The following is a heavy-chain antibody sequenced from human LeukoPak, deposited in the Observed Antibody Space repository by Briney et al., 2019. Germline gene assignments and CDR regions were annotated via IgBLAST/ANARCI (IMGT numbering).Heavy chain of an antibody. CDR2: INHSGST. D-gene: IGHD2-15*01. CDR3: ASGASGGVVAAFDY. J-gene: IGHJ4*02. Sequence: PSDTLSLICAVYGGSHRGYYWRWIRQPPGKGLEGIGEINHSGSTNCNPSLKSRVTISVDTSKNQFSLKLSSVTAADTAVYYCASGASGGVVAAFDYWGQGTLVTVSS. V-gene: IGHV4-34*01. CDR1: GGSHRGYY.